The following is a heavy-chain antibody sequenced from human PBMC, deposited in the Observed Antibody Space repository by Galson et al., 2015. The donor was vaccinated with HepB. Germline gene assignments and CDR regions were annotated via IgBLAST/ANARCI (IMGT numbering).Heavy chain of an antibody. Sequence: SVKVSCKASGYTFIDYHIHWVRQAPGQGLEWMGWINPKTGGTNYAHNFEGRVTLTSDTSIRTTYMDLRSLRFDDTAVYYCARRSGSGLHGFDPWGQGSLVTVSS. V-gene: IGHV1-2*07. CDR3: ARRSGSGLHGFDP. J-gene: IGHJ5*02. CDR2: INPKTGGT. D-gene: IGHD6-19*01. CDR1: GYTFIDYH.